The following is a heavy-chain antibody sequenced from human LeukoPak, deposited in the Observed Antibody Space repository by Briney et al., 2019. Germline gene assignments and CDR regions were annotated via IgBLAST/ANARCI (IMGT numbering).Heavy chain of an antibody. D-gene: IGHD2-21*01. CDR2: IIPIFGTA. J-gene: IGHJ6*02. CDR3: ANGEMGPWAGDYHYYGMDV. V-gene: IGHV1-69*05. CDR1: GGTFSSYA. Sequence: SVKVSCKASGGTFSSYAISWVRQAPGQGLEWMGGIIPIFGTANYAQKFQGRVTITTDESTSTAYMELSSLRSEDTAVYYCANGEMGPWAGDYHYYGMDVWGQGTTVTVSS.